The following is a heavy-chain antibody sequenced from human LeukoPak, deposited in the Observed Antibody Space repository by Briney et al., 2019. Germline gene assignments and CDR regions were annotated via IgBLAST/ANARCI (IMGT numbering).Heavy chain of an antibody. Sequence: SETLSLTCVVYGGSFSGYYWSWIRQSPGKGLEWIGEINHSGSTNYNPSLKSRVTISVDTSKNNFSLRVSSVTAADTAVYYCARGRTVGAYNWFDPWGQGTLVTVSS. D-gene: IGHD1-26*01. V-gene: IGHV4-34*01. CDR3: ARGRTVGAYNWFDP. J-gene: IGHJ5*02. CDR2: INHSGST. CDR1: GGSFSGYY.